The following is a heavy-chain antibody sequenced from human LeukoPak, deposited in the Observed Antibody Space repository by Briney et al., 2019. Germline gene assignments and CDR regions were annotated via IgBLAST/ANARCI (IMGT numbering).Heavy chain of an antibody. V-gene: IGHV1-69*13. CDR2: IIPIFGTA. J-gene: IGHJ4*02. Sequence: SVKVSFTASVGTFTIYAISWVRQARGQGQEWMGGIIPIFGTANYEQKFQGRVRITAHQTTSTAYMELSSLRSTDPAVYYFTRSGRRDGYNFLDYWGQRNLVTASS. CDR1: VGTFTIYA. D-gene: IGHD5-24*01. CDR3: TRSGRRDGYNFLDY.